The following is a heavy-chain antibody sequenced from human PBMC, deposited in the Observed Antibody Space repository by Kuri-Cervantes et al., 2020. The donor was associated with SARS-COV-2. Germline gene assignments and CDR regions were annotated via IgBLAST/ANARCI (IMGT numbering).Heavy chain of an antibody. Sequence: ASVKVSCKASGYTFTSYDINWVRQATGQGLEWMGWMNPNSGNAGYAQKFQGRVTMTTDTSTSTAYMELSSLRSEDTAVYYCARGLYYDSSGYYDYWGQGTLVTVSS. CDR3: ARGLYYDSSGYYDY. CDR1: GYTFTSYD. V-gene: IGHV1-8*01. D-gene: IGHD3-22*01. J-gene: IGHJ4*02. CDR2: MNPNSGNA.